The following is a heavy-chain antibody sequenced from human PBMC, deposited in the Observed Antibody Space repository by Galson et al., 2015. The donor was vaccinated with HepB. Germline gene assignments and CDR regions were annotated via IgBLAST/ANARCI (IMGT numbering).Heavy chain of an antibody. CDR1: GYTLTRNG. J-gene: IGHJ3*02. V-gene: IGHV1-18*01. CDR2: ISTNSGNT. CDR3: ARDVRYAFEM. Sequence: SVKVSCEASGYTLTRNGISWVRQAPGQGLEWMGWISTNSGNTYYAQKFQDRLIMTTERSTSTAYMELRSLTSDDTAFYYCARDVRYAFEMWGQGTMVTVS. D-gene: IGHD3-10*02.